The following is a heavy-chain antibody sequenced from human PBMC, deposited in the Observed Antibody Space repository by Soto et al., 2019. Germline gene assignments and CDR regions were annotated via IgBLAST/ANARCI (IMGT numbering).Heavy chain of an antibody. CDR1: GFTFSGYV. V-gene: IGHV3-30-3*01. J-gene: IGHJ6*02. D-gene: IGHD6-6*01. CDR3: ARGRGSGQLRYYYNGLDV. Sequence: GGSLRLSCAASGFTFSGYVMHWVRQAPGKGLEWVAVISYDGSNKYYADSVKGRFTISRDNSKNTLYVQMDSLRTEDTALYYCARGRGSGQLRYYYNGLDVWGQGTTVTV. CDR2: ISYDGSNK.